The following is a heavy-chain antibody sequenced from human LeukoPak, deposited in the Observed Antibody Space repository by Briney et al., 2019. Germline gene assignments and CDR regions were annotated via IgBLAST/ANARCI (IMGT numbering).Heavy chain of an antibody. V-gene: IGHV1-46*01. J-gene: IGHJ4*02. D-gene: IGHD3-16*01. CDR2: TNPSGGST. Sequence: ASVKVSCKASGYTFTSYYMHWVRQAPGQGLEWMGITNPSGGSTSYAQKFQGRVTMTRDMSTSTVYMELSSLRSEDTAVYYCARGGEGHVFDYWGQGTLVTVSS. CDR3: ARGGEGHVFDY. CDR1: GYTFTSYY.